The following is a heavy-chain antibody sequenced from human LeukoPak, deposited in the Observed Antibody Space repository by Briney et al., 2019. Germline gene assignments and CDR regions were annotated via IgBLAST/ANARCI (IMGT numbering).Heavy chain of an antibody. Sequence: GGSLRLSCAASGFSFSKYAMSWVRQAPGEGLEWVSTIIGSGGSTFYTDSVKGRFTISRDNSKNTVYLQMNSLRVDDTAIYYCVKDNGSGSSYYYMDVWGKGTTVTVSS. CDR3: VKDNGSGSSYYYMDV. J-gene: IGHJ6*03. V-gene: IGHV3-23*01. CDR1: GFSFSKYA. CDR2: IIGSGGST. D-gene: IGHD2-15*01.